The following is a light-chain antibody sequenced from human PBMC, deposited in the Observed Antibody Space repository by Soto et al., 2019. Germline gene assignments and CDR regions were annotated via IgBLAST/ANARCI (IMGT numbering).Light chain of an antibody. Sequence: EIVLTQSPGTLSLSPEERATLSCRSSQSIGSSYLAWYQQKPGQAPRLLIYGASTRATGIPDRFSGSGSGTDFTLTINRVAPEDFAVYYCQQRSNWPSITFGQGTRLEI. CDR1: QSIGSSY. V-gene: IGKV3D-20*02. J-gene: IGKJ5*01. CDR3: QQRSNWPSIT. CDR2: GAS.